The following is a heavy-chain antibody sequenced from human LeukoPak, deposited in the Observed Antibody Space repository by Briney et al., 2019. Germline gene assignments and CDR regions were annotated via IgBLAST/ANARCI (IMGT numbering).Heavy chain of an antibody. CDR3: ARGGSYYDFWSGYYDYYYYMDV. Sequence: PSETLSLTCSVSGGSISSYYWSWIRQPPGKGLEWIGYIYDSGSTSYNPSLQSRVTISIDTSKNQFSLRLTSVTAADTAVYYCARGGSYYDFWSGYYDYYYYMDVWGKGTTVTVPS. D-gene: IGHD3-3*01. J-gene: IGHJ6*03. CDR1: GGSISSYY. CDR2: IYDSGST. V-gene: IGHV4-59*01.